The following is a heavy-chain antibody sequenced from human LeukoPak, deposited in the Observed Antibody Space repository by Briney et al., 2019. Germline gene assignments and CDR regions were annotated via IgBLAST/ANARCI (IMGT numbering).Heavy chain of an antibody. V-gene: IGHV3-21*01. CDR3: ARGHLDYDILTGYSY. D-gene: IGHD3-9*01. CDR2: ISSSSSYI. CDR1: GFTFSSYS. Sequence: GGSLRLSCAASGFTFSSYSMNWVRQAPGKGLEWVSSISSSSSYIYYADSVKGRFTISRDNAKNSLYLQMDSLRAEDTAVYYCARGHLDYDILTGYSYWGQGTLVTVSS. J-gene: IGHJ4*02.